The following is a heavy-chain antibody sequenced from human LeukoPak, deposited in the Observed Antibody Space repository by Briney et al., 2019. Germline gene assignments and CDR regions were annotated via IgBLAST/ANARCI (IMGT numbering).Heavy chain of an antibody. CDR3: AREPGADDSSGYVDY. V-gene: IGHV7-4-1*02. D-gene: IGHD3-22*01. CDR1: GYTFSSYA. J-gene: IGHJ4*02. CDR2: INTNTGNP. Sequence: GASVKVSRKASGYTFSSYAMNWVRQAPGQGLEWMGWINTNTGNPTYAQGFTGRFVFSLDTSVSTAYLQISSLKAEDTAVYYCAREPGADDSSGYVDYWGQGTLVTVSS.